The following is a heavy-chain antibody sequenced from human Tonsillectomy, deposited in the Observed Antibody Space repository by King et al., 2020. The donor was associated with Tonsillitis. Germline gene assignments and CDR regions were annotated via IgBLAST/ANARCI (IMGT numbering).Heavy chain of an antibody. Sequence: QLQESGPGLVKPSETLSLTCSVSGGSINSFYWSLIRQPAGKGLEWIGRIYGSGSTDYNPSLKSRVTMSLATSKTQFSLKMRSVTAADTAVYYCARDRIRNFGGDWLDPWGQGTLVTVSS. V-gene: IGHV4-4*07. CDR1: GGSINSFY. D-gene: IGHD3-16*01. CDR2: IYGSGST. CDR3: ARDRIRNFGGDWLDP. J-gene: IGHJ5*02.